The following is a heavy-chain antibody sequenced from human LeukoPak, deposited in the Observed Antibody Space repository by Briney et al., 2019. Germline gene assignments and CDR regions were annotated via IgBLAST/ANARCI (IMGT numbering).Heavy chain of an antibody. CDR2: IYYSGST. V-gene: IGHV4-39*02. Sequence: SETLSLTCTVSGDSTSSDRYYGGWVRQPPGKGLEWIGNIYYSGSTYYNPSLKSRVTMSVDTSKNQFSLKLSSVTAADTAVYYCARERDRARPRSWGQGTLVTVSS. CDR3: ARERDRARPRS. J-gene: IGHJ5*02. D-gene: IGHD6-6*01. CDR1: GDSTSSDRYY.